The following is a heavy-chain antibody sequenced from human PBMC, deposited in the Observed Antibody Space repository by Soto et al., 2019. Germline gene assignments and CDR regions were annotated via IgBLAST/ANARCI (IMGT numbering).Heavy chain of an antibody. J-gene: IGHJ3*02. D-gene: IGHD6-19*01. CDR1: GYSFTSYW. V-gene: IGHV5-10-1*01. CDR2: IDPSDSYT. Sequence: LKISCKGSGYSFTSYWISWVRQMPGKGLEWMGRIDPSDSYTNYSPSFQGHVTISADKSISTAYLQWSSLKASDTAMYYCARLRVAVAAPDAFDIWGQGTMVTVSS. CDR3: ARLRVAVAAPDAFDI.